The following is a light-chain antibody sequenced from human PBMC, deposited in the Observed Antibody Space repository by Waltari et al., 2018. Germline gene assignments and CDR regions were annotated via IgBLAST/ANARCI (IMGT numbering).Light chain of an antibody. CDR2: GAY. V-gene: IGKV3-15*01. Sequence: EIVMTQSPATLSVPPGERATLSCRASQSVSSNFAWYQHKPGQAPRLLIYGAYTRATGIPARFSVSGSGTEFTLTISSMQSEDFAVYYCQQYNKWPWTFGQGTKVEIK. CDR1: QSVSSN. CDR3: QQYNKWPWT. J-gene: IGKJ1*01.